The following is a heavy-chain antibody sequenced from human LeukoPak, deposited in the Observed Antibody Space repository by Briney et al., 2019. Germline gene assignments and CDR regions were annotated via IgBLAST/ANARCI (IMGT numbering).Heavy chain of an antibody. D-gene: IGHD3-3*01. Sequence: SETLSLTCTVSGGSISRSSYYWGWIRQPPGKGLEWIGSIYYSGSTYHNPSLKSRVTISVDTSKNQFSLKLSSVTAADTAVYYSARHWTRGHAFDIWGQGTMVTVSS. V-gene: IGHV4-39*01. J-gene: IGHJ3*02. CDR3: ARHWTRGHAFDI. CDR1: GGSISRSSYY. CDR2: IYYSGST.